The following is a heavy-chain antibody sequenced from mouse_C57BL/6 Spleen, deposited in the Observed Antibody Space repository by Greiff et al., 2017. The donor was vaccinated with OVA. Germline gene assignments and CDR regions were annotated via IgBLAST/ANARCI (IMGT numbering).Heavy chain of an antibody. CDR3: ARATTVVADQWFAY. D-gene: IGHD1-1*01. Sequence: QVQLQQSGPELVKPGASVKISCKASGYAFSSSWMNWVKQRPGKGLEWIGRIYPGDGDTNYNGKFKGKATLTADKSSSTAYMQLSSLTSEDSAVYFCARATTVVADQWFAYWGQGTLVTVSA. J-gene: IGHJ3*01. CDR2: IYPGDGDT. V-gene: IGHV1-82*01. CDR1: GYAFSSSW.